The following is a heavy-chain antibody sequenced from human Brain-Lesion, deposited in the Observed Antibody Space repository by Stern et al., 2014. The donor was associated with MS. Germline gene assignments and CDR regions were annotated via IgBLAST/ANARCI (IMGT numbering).Heavy chain of an antibody. D-gene: IGHD3-10*01. V-gene: IGHV1-69*09. CDR1: GGTFSSYT. Sequence: VHLVESWAEVKKPGSSVKVSCKTSGGTFSSYTITWVRQAPGQGLEWMGRIISLLDIADYAQKFQGRVTITADKSTSTAYMELSSLRSEDTAVYYCARESTGDAFDIWGQGTMVTVSS. J-gene: IGHJ3*02. CDR3: ARESTGDAFDI. CDR2: IISLLDIA.